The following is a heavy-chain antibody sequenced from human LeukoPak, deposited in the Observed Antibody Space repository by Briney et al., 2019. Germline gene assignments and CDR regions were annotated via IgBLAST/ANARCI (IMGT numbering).Heavy chain of an antibody. CDR2: INHSGST. J-gene: IGHJ4*02. CDR3: AGGKVGAAKY. CDR1: GGSFSGYY. Sequence: SSETLSLTCAVYGGSFSGYYWSWIRQPPGKGLEWIGEINHSGSTNYNPSLKSRVTISVDTSKNQFSLKLSSVTAADTAVYYCAGGKVGAAKYWGQGTLVTVSS. V-gene: IGHV4-34*01. D-gene: IGHD1-26*01.